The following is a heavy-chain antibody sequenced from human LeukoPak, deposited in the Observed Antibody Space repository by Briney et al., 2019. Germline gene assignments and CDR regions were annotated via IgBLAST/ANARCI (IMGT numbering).Heavy chain of an antibody. D-gene: IGHD3-10*01. CDR3: AKDMFRITMVRGVIDY. J-gene: IGHJ4*02. CDR1: GFTFSSYG. V-gene: IGHV3-30*02. CDR2: IRYDGSNK. Sequence: PGGSLRLSCTASGFTFSSYGMHWVRQAPGKGLEWVAFIRYDGSNKYYADSVKGRFTISRDNSKNTLYLQMNSLRAEDTAVYYCAKDMFRITMVRGVIDYWGQGTLVTVSS.